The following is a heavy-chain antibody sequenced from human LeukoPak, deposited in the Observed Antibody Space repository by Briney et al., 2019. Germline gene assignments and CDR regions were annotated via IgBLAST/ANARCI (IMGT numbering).Heavy chain of an antibody. V-gene: IGHV1-18*01. Sequence: ASVKVSCKASGYTFTTYGISWVRQAPGQGLEWMGWVSVYNGNTKYAQELKGRVTMTTDTSTSTAYMELRSLRSEDTAVYYCAIYDILTGGGSHGIPFGPWGQGTLVTVSS. D-gene: IGHD3-9*01. CDR2: VSVYNGNT. J-gene: IGHJ5*02. CDR3: AIYDILTGGGSHGIPFGP. CDR1: GYTFTTYG.